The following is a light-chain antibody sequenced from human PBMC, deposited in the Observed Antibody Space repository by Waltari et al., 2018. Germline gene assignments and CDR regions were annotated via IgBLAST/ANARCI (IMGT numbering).Light chain of an antibody. V-gene: IGLV3-1*01. J-gene: IGLJ2*01. CDR3: QAWDSSTVV. CDR2: QDT. Sequence: SYELTQPPSVSVSPGKTASITCSGDKLGDKYVWWYQQKPGQSPVGVSYQDTKRPSGIPERFSGSNSGNTATLTISGTQAMDEADYYCQAWDSSTVVFGGGTRLTVL. CDR1: KLGDKY.